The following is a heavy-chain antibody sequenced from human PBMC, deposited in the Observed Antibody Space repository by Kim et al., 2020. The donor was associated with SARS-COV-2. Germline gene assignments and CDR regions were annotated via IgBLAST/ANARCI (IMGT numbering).Heavy chain of an antibody. J-gene: IGHJ4*02. Sequence: YPDSVKGRVTISRDNAKDTLYLQMSSRRAEDTAVYYCARRAVADSNDNWGQGTLVIVST. V-gene: IGHV3-23*01. D-gene: IGHD6-19*01. CDR3: ARRAVADSNDN.